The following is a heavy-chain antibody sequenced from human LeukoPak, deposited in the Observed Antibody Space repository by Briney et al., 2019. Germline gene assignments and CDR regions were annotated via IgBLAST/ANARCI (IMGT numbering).Heavy chain of an antibody. Sequence: PGGSLRLSCEASGFTFSSYWVSWVRQAPGKGLEWVANMKQDGSEIYYVGSVRGRFTISRGNAKNSLYLQMNSLRAEGTAVYYCARRGSYSLFDYWGPGTLVTVSS. CDR3: ARRGSYSLFDY. D-gene: IGHD1-26*01. V-gene: IGHV3-7*01. CDR2: MKQDGSEI. J-gene: IGHJ4*02. CDR1: GFTFSSYW.